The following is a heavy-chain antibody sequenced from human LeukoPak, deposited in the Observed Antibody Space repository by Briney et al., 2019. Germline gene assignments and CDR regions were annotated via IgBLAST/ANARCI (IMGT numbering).Heavy chain of an antibody. CDR3: ARAKNSNGNYYLRDAFDF. CDR1: GFTFSSYS. V-gene: IGHV3-48*02. CDR2: ISSSSSAI. J-gene: IGHJ3*01. D-gene: IGHD3-22*01. Sequence: GGSLRLSCAASGFTFSSYSMNWVRQAPGKGLEWLSYISSSSSAIYYADSVKGRFTISRDNAKKSLFLLMDSLRDEDTAVYYCARAKNSNGNYYLRDAFDFWGPGTVVTVST.